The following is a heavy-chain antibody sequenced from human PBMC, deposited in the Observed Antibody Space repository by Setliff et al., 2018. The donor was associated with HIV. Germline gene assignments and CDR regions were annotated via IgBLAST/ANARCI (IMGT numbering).Heavy chain of an antibody. J-gene: IGHJ3*02. CDR1: GYSFPNNW. CDR2: IYPENSDA. D-gene: IGHD3-3*01. V-gene: IGHV5-51*01. CDR3: ARLSQRIRIFGVINRGEEFDI. Sequence: GESLKISCKGSGYSFPNNWIGWVRQMSGKGLEWMGFIYPENSDARYSPSFEGQVAISADKSNTTAYLQWSSLKASDTAMYFCARLSQRIRIFGVINRGEEFDIWGQGTMVTVSS.